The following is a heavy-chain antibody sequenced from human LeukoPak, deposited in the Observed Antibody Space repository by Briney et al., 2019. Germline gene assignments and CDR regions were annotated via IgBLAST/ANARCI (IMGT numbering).Heavy chain of an antibody. CDR3: ARDRRPLQYYYDSSGPRSAGVFDP. Sequence: GGSLRLSCAASGFTFSSYERNCVRQAPGKGREWVSYISSSSSTIYYADSVKGRFTISRDNAKNSLYLQTNSLRAEDTAVYYCARDRRPLQYYYDSSGPRSAGVFDPWGQGTLVTVSS. CDR1: GFTFSSYE. V-gene: IGHV3-48*03. D-gene: IGHD3-22*01. J-gene: IGHJ5*02. CDR2: ISSSSSTI.